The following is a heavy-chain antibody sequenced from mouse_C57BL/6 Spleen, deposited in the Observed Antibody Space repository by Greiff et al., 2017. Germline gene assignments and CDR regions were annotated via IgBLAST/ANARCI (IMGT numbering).Heavy chain of an antibody. J-gene: IGHJ4*01. CDR3: ARENWAPYAMDY. CDR1: GYTFTSYW. D-gene: IGHD4-1*01. CDR2: INPSNGGT. Sequence: QVQLKQSGTELVKPGASVKLSCKASGYTFTSYWMHWVKQRPGQGLEWIGNINPSNGGTNYNEKFKSKATLTVDKSSSTAYMQLSSLTSEDSAVYYCARENWAPYAMDYWGQGTSVTVSS. V-gene: IGHV1-53*01.